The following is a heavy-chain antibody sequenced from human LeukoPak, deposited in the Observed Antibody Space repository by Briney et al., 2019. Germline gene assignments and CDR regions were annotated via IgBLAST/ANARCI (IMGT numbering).Heavy chain of an antibody. CDR1: GFSLSTSGVG. J-gene: IGHJ4*02. D-gene: IGHD6-13*01. CDR2: IYWNDDK. Sequence: SGPTLVNPTQTLTLTCTFSGFSLSTSGVGVGWIRQPPGKALEWLALIYWNDDKRYSPSLKSRLTITKDTSKNQVVLTMTNMDPVDTATYYCAHSVSSSWYGYYYFDYWGKGPLVTVSS. V-gene: IGHV2-5*01. CDR3: AHSVSSSWYGYYYFDY.